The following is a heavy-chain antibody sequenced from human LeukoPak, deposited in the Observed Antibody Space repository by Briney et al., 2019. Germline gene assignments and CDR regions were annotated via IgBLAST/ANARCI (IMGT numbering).Heavy chain of an antibody. CDR1: GFTFSSSW. J-gene: IGHJ4*02. Sequence: GGSLRLSCAASGFTFSSSWMTWVRQAPGKGLEWVASIREDGSEKTSVDSVKGRFTISRDNAKNSLYLQMNSLRVEDAAVYYCARGKSGSYGTKGYWGQGTLVTVSS. V-gene: IGHV3-7*01. D-gene: IGHD1-26*01. CDR2: IREDGSEK. CDR3: ARGKSGSYGTKGY.